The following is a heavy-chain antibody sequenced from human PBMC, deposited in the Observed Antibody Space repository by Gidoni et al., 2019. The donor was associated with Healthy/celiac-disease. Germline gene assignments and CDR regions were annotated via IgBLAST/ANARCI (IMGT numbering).Heavy chain of an antibody. CDR3: ARGSPPYYCSSTSCYSSSYYYYYYGMDV. V-gene: IGHV4-34*01. Sequence: QVQLQQWGAGLLKPSETLSLTCAVYGGSFSGYYWSWIRQPPGKGLEWIGEINHSGSTNYNPSLKSRVTISVDTSKSQFSLKLSSVTAADTAVYYCARGSPPYYCSSTSCYSSSYYYYYYGMDVWGQGTTVTVSS. J-gene: IGHJ6*02. D-gene: IGHD2-2*01. CDR1: GGSFSGYY. CDR2: INHSGST.